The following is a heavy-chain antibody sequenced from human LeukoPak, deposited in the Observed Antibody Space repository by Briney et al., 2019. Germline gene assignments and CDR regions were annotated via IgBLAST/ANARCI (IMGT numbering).Heavy chain of an antibody. CDR1: GESSFSSYY. D-gene: IGHD3-22*01. CDR3: SRQVVGNDY. J-gene: IGHJ4*02. Sequence: PSETLSLTCAVYGESSFSSYYWSWIRQTPGGALEWIGEINHSGYTNYNPSLKSRVTLSIDTSKNQFSRRVTSVTAADTAVYYCSRQVVGNDYWGQGTLVTVSS. CDR2: INHSGYT. V-gene: IGHV4-34*01.